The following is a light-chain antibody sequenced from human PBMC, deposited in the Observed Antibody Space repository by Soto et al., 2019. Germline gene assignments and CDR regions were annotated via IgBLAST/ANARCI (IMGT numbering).Light chain of an antibody. CDR2: AAS. Sequence: DIPMTQSPSSLSASVGDRVTITCRASQSISSYLNWYQQKPGKAPKLLIYAASSLQSGVPSRFSGSGSGTDFTLTISSLQPEDFATYYCQQRYSTPPTCGQGTKVEIK. CDR3: QQRYSTPPT. V-gene: IGKV1-39*01. J-gene: IGKJ1*01. CDR1: QSISSY.